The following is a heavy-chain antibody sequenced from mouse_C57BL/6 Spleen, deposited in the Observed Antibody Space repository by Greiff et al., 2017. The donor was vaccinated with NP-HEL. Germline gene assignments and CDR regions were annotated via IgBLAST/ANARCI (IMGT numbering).Heavy chain of an antibody. J-gene: IGHJ3*01. V-gene: IGHV1-76*01. CDR1: GYTFTDYY. CDR2: IYPGSGNT. CDR3: AREEYYYGSSPAWFAY. D-gene: IGHD1-1*01. Sequence: VQLQQSGAELVRPGASVKLSCKASGYTFTDYYINWVKQRPGQGLEWIARIYPGSGNTYYNEKFKGKATLTAEKSSSTAYMQLSSLTSEDSAVYFCAREEYYYGSSPAWFAYWGQGTLVTVSA.